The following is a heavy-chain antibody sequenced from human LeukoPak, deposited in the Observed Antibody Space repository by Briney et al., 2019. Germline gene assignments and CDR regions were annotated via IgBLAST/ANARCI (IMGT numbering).Heavy chain of an antibody. D-gene: IGHD6-13*01. CDR2: IIPILGIA. CDR3: ARDRIAAAGTRYYFDY. V-gene: IGHV1-69*04. Sequence: GASVKVSCKASGGTFSSYAIIWVRQAPGQGLEWMGRIIPILGIANYAQKFQGRVTITAAKSTSTAYMELSSLRSEDTAVYYCARDRIAAAGTRYYFDYWGQGTLVTVSS. CDR1: GGTFSSYA. J-gene: IGHJ4*02.